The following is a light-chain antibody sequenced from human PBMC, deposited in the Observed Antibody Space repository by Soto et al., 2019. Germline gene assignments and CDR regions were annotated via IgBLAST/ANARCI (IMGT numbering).Light chain of an antibody. CDR3: QRYAGSPLT. J-gene: IGKJ4*01. CDR2: AAS. Sequence: IVMTESPATLSVSPGERATLTCRASQSIAYNLAWYRQKPGQAPRLLIYAASTRATGIPARFSGSGSGTDFTLTISRLEPEDFAVYYCQRYAGSPLTFGGGTKVDIK. V-gene: IGKV3-15*01. CDR1: QSIAYN.